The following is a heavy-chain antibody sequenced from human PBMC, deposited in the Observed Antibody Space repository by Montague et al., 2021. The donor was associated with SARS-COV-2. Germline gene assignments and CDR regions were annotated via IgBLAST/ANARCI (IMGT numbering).Heavy chain of an antibody. CDR3: ARGPSDTYYYNGMDV. V-gene: IGHV2-70*11. Sequence: PALVKPTQTLTLTCTFSGFSLSASGMCMTWIRQPPGKALEWLARTDWDGDKYYNTSLKSRLTISKDTSKNLVVITMTNMDPVDTATYYCARGPSDTYYYNGMDVWGRGTTVTVSS. CDR1: GFSLSASGMC. J-gene: IGHJ6*02. CDR2: TDWDGDK.